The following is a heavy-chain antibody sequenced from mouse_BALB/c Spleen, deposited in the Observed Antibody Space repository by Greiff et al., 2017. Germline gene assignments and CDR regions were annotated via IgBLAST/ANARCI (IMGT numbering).Heavy chain of an antibody. J-gene: IGHJ4*01. CDR2: IRNKANGYTT. V-gene: IGHV7-3*02. CDR3: ARDPYYDYYYAMDY. Sequence: EVKLMESGGGLVQPGGSLRLSCATSGFTFTDYYMSWVRQPPGKALEWLGFIRNKANGYTTEYSASVKGRFTISRDNSQSILYLQMNTLRAEDSATYYCARDPYYDYYYAMDYWGQGTSVTVSS. CDR1: GFTFTDYY. D-gene: IGHD2-4*01.